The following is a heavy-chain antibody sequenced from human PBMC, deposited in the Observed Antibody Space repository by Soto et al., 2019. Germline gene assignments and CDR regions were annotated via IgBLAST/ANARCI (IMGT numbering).Heavy chain of an antibody. J-gene: IGHJ6*02. V-gene: IGHV4-59*01. CDR2: IYYSGST. CDR1: GGSISSYY. CDR3: ARYKSNYYYGMDV. D-gene: IGHD1-20*01. Sequence: SETLSLTCTVSGGSISSYYWSWIRQPPGKGLEWIGYIYYSGSTNYNPSLKSRVTISVDTSKNQFSLKLTSVTAADTAVYYCARYKSNYYYGMDVWGQGTTVTVSS.